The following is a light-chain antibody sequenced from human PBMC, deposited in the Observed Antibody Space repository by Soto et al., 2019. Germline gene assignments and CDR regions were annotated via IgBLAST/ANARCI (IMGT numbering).Light chain of an antibody. CDR1: QSVSSSY. CDR3: LQSANSPRT. V-gene: IGKV3-20*01. Sequence: EIVLTQSPGTLSLSPGERATLSCRASQSVSSSYLAWYQQKPGQAPRLLVYGSSNRATGVSDRFSGSGSGTDFTLTISSLEPEDFAVYYCLQSANSPRTFGQGTKVEI. J-gene: IGKJ1*01. CDR2: GSS.